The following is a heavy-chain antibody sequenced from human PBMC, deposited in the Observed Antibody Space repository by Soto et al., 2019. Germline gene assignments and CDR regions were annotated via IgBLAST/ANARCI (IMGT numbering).Heavy chain of an antibody. CDR1: GGSFSCDY. CDR3: ARGPPGGNPRRYYYDGMDV. Sequence: LSLTCAVYGGSFSCDYWSWIRQPPGKGLEWIGEINHSGSTNYNPSLKSRVTISVDTSKNQFSLKLSSVTAADTAVYYCARGPPGGNPRRYYYDGMDVWGKGTTVPVSS. V-gene: IGHV4-34*01. J-gene: IGHJ6*04. D-gene: IGHD2-15*01. CDR2: INHSGST.